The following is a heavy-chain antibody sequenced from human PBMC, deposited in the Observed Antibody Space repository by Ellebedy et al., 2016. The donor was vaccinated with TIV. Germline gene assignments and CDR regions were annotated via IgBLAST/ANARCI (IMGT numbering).Heavy chain of an antibody. V-gene: IGHV7-4-1*02. J-gene: IGHJ5*02. CDR1: GYDITSVA. D-gene: IGHD6-13*01. Sequence: AASVKVSCRASGYDITSVAMNWVRQAPGQGLEWMGWLHTNTGHPTYAPGFTGRFVFSLDTSVSTAYLQINGLKADDPSTYYCASRQGCTQSSCYLATWGQGTLVTVSS. CDR2: LHTNTGHP. CDR3: ASRQGCTQSSCYLAT.